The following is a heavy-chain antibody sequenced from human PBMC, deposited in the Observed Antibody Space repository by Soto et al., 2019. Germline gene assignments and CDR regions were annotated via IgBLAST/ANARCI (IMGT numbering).Heavy chain of an antibody. J-gene: IGHJ4*02. CDR1: GGSISSTNW. Sequence: QVHLQESGPGLVKPSGTLSLTCTVSGGSISSTNWWNWVRQSPGKGLEWIGEIDHSGSTDYNPSLKRRVTMSVDKAKNQFPLKLNSVTAADTAIYYCVRDSGNGWKDYWGQGTLVTVSS. CDR3: VRDSGNGWKDY. CDR2: IDHSGST. V-gene: IGHV4-4*02. D-gene: IGHD6-19*01.